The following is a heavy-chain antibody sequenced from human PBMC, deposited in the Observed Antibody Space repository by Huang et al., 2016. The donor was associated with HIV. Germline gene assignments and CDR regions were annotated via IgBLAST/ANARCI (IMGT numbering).Heavy chain of an antibody. CDR3: AIYCSSTSCYQYGMDV. V-gene: IGHV3-74*01. Sequence: EVQLVESGGGLVQPGGSLRLSCAASGFTFSSYWMHWVRQAPGKGLGGVSRINSDGSSTSYADSVKGRFTISRDNAKNTLYLQMNSLRAEDTAVYYCAIYCSSTSCYQYGMDVWGQGTTVTVSS. D-gene: IGHD2-2*01. J-gene: IGHJ6*02. CDR1: GFTFSSYW. CDR2: INSDGSST.